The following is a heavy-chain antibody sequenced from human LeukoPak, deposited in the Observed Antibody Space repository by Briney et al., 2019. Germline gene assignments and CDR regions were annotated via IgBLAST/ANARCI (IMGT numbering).Heavy chain of an antibody. V-gene: IGHV3-64*01. CDR2: ISNNGGST. D-gene: IGHD6-19*01. CDR1: GFTFSSYA. J-gene: IGHJ4*02. Sequence: SGGSLRLSCAASGFTFSSYAMHWVRQAPGKGLEYVSAISNNGGSTYYANSLKDRFTISRDNSKNTLYLQMGSLRAEDMAVYYCAREERLTVTGAFDYWGQGTLVTVSS. CDR3: AREERLTVTGAFDY.